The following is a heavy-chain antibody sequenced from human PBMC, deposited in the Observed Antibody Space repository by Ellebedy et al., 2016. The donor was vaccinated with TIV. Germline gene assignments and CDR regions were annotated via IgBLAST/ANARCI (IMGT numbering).Heavy chain of an antibody. J-gene: IGHJ4*02. D-gene: IGHD4-17*01. CDR1: GFTFTNAW. Sequence: PGGSLRLSCAAPGFTFTNAWFSWFRQAPGRGLEWVGRINSKTDGETTDDASPVKGRFTISRDDSKDTLYLQKNSLKTEDTAWYYCTTDYGYGEYRFRYWGQGTLVTVSS. CDR2: INSKTDGETT. CDR3: TTDYGYGEYRFRY. V-gene: IGHV3-15*01.